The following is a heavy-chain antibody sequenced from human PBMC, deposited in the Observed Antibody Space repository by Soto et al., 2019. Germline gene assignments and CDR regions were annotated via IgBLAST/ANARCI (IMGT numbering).Heavy chain of an antibody. CDR1: GFIFDDYA. CDR3: AKDRGSGSYAANYYYYGMDV. J-gene: IGHJ6*02. CDR2: INWNSGSI. V-gene: IGHV3-9*01. D-gene: IGHD3-10*01. Sequence: GGSLRLSCAASGFIFDDYAIHWVRQAPWKGLEWVSGINWNSGSIGYADSVKGRFTISRDNAKTSLYLQMNSLRVEDTALYYCAKDRGSGSYAANYYYYGMDVWGQGTTVTVSS.